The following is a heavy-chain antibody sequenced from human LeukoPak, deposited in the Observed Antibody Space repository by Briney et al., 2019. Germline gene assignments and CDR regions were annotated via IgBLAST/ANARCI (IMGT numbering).Heavy chain of an antibody. Sequence: GGSLRLSCAASGFTFSSYAMSWVRQAPGKGLEWVAVISYDGSNKYYADSVKGRFTISRDSSKNTLYLQMNSLRAEDTAVYYCAKDRGASSGWYYYYYGMDVWGQGTTVTVSS. V-gene: IGHV3-30*18. CDR2: ISYDGSNK. J-gene: IGHJ6*02. D-gene: IGHD6-19*01. CDR3: AKDRGASSGWYYYYYGMDV. CDR1: GFTFSSYA.